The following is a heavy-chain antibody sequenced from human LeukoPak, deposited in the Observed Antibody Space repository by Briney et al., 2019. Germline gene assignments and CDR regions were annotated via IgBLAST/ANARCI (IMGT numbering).Heavy chain of an antibody. CDR3: ASDISNKGFDY. CDR1: GLTLSNYY. J-gene: IGHJ4*02. V-gene: IGHV3-11*04. Sequence: GGSLRLSCAASGLTLSNYYMSWIRQAPVKGLEWVSYISNIGSTTHHADSVKGRFTISRDNAKNSLYLQMNSLRAEDTAVYYCASDISNKGFDYWGQGTLVTVSS. D-gene: IGHD3-3*02. CDR2: ISNIGSTT.